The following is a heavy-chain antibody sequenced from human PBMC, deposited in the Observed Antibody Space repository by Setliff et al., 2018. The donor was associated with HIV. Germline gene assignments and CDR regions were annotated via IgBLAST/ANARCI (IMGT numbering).Heavy chain of an antibody. CDR1: GFTFSRYW. CDR3: AMFSSSSG. V-gene: IGHV3-74*01. CDR2: INNDTTTT. J-gene: IGHJ4*02. Sequence: GGFLRLSCAASGFTFSRYWMHWVRQAPGQGLVWVSGINNDTTTTTYADSVKGRFSISRDNAKNTLYLQMNGLRGDDTAVYYCAMFSSSSGWGQGTQVTVSS. D-gene: IGHD6-6*01.